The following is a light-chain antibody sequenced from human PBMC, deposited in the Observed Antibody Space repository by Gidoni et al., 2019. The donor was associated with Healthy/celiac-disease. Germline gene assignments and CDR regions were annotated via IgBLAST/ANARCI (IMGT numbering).Light chain of an antibody. V-gene: IGKV2-28*01. CDR3: MQALQTRG. CDR1: QSLLHSNGYNY. CDR2: LGS. Sequence: DIVMTQSPLSLPVTPGEPASISCRSSQSLLHSNGYNYLDWYLQKPGQSPQLLIYLGSNRASGVPDRFSGSGSGTDFTLKISRVEAEDVGVYYCMQALQTRGFXPXTKVDIK. J-gene: IGKJ3*01.